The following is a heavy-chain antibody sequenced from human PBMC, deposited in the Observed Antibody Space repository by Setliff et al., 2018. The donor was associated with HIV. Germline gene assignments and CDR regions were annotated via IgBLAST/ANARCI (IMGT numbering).Heavy chain of an antibody. J-gene: IGHJ4*02. CDR3: ARTSYNFWGGPDS. D-gene: IGHD3-3*01. V-gene: IGHV4-4*02. Sequence: ASETLSLTCAVSGGSISSSNWWSWVRQPPGKGLEWIGEIYHSGSTNYNPSLKSRVTISVDKSKNQFSLKLSSVTAADTAVYYCARTSYNFWGGPDSWGQGTLVTVSS. CDR1: GGSISSSNW. CDR2: IYHSGST.